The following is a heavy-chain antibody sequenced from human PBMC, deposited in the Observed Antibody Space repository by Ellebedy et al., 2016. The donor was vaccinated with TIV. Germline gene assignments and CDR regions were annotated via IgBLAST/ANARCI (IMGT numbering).Heavy chain of an antibody. CDR3: AREIRVGVDSSGYAPVARYYYYGMDV. J-gene: IGHJ6*02. Sequence: SVKVSCXASGGTFSSYAISWVRQAPGQGLEWMGGLIPIFGTANHAQKFQGRVTITADESTSTAYMELSSLRSEDTAVYYCAREIRVGVDSSGYAPVARYYYYGMDVWGQGTTVTVSS. D-gene: IGHD3-22*01. CDR2: LIPIFGTA. CDR1: GGTFSSYA. V-gene: IGHV1-69*13.